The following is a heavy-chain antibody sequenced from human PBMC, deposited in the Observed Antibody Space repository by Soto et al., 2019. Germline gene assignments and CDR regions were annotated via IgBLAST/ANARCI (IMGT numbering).Heavy chain of an antibody. CDR2: TPRTGAT. D-gene: IGHD5-12*01. J-gene: IGHJ3*01. CDR3: RAWLVAESFDV. V-gene: IGHV3-53*01. Sequence: VQLVESGGGLMQPGGSLRLSCAASGFSVNSNFMNWVRKAPGKGLEWVSFTPRTGATLYADSVKGRLIVSRDDANNAVYLRLNSLTVDDTAVYYCRAWLVAESFDVWGPGIVVTVSA. CDR1: GFSVNSNF.